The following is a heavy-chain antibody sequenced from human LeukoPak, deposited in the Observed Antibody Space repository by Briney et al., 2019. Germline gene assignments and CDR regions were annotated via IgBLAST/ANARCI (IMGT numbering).Heavy chain of an antibody. D-gene: IGHD4-17*01. J-gene: IGHJ4*02. V-gene: IGHV4-4*07. CDR2: IYTSGST. Sequence: SETLSLTCTVSGGSISSYYWSWIRQPAGKGLEWIGRIYTSGSTNYNPSLKSRVTMSVDTSKNQFSLKLSSVTAADTAVYYCARGGDDNDYGVVLDYWGQGTLVTVSS. CDR3: ARGGDDNDYGVVLDY. CDR1: GGSISSYY.